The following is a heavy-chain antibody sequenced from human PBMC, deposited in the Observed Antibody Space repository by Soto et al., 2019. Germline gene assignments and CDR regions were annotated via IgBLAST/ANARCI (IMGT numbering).Heavy chain of an antibody. CDR3: ATCLLHLAKYYYYGMDV. V-gene: IGHV1-69*01. D-gene: IGHD2-8*01. CDR1: GGTFSSYA. J-gene: IGHJ6*02. CDR2: IIPIFGTA. Sequence: QVQLVQSGAEVKKPGSSVKVSCKASGGTFSSYAISWVRQAPGQGLEWMGGIIPIFGTANYAQKFQGRVTITADESTSTAYMELSSLRSEDTAVYYCATCLLHLAKYYYYGMDVWGQGTTVTVSS.